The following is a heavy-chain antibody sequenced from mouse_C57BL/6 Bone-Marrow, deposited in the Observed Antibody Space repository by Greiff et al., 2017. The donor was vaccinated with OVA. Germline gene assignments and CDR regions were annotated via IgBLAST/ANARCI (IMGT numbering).Heavy chain of an antibody. D-gene: IGHD2-2*01. V-gene: IGHV3-5*01. CDR1: GISIATGNYR. CDR3: ARESMVTTGYFDY. J-gene: IGHJ2*01. Sequence: EVKVVESGPGLVKPSQTVFLTCTVTGISIATGNYRWSWIRQFPGNKLEWIGYIYYSGTITYNPSLTSRTTITRDTPKNQFFLEMNSLTAEDTATYYCARESMVTTGYFDYGGQGTTLTVSS. CDR2: IYYSGTI.